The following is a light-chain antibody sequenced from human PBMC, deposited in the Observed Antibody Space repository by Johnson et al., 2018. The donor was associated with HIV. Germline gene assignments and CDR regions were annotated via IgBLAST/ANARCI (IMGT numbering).Light chain of an antibody. CDR2: DND. CDR3: GTWNSSLSGGPYV. V-gene: IGLV1-51*01. J-gene: IGLJ1*01. CDR1: SSNIGNNY. Sequence: QSVLTQPPSMSAAPGQKVTISCSGSSSNIGNNYVSWYQQLPGTAPKLLIYDNDKRPSGIPDRFSGSKSGTSATLGITGLQTGDEADYYCGTWNSSLSGGPYVFGTGTKVTAL.